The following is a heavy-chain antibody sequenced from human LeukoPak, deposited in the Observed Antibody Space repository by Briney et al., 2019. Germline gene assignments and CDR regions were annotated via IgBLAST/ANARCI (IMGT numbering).Heavy chain of an antibody. D-gene: IGHD6-19*01. CDR2: IKQDGSET. CDR1: RFTLSNYW. J-gene: IGHJ4*02. CDR3: ARQRGSGCLDY. V-gene: IGHV3-7*01. Sequence: GGSLRLSCAAPRFTLSNYWMSWVRQAPGKGLEWVANIKQDGSETYYVDSVKGRFTIPRDNAKNSLSLQMNSLRAEDTAVYYCARQRGSGCLDYWGQGTLVTVSS.